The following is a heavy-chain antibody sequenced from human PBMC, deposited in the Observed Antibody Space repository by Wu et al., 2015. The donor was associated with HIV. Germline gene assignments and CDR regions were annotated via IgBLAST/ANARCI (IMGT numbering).Heavy chain of an antibody. Sequence: QVQLVQSGAEVKKPGSSVKVSCKASEYDFTDFYIHWVRQAPVEGLTWMGWINPNSGGTKYAQDFQGRVTMTRDTSINTAYIELTNLTSDDTAIYYCARGLYGPGNNWFDPWGQGTLVTVSS. CDR3: ARGLYGPGNNWFDP. CDR1: EYDFTDFY. CDR2: INPNSGGT. V-gene: IGHV1-2*02. J-gene: IGHJ5*02. D-gene: IGHD3-10*01.